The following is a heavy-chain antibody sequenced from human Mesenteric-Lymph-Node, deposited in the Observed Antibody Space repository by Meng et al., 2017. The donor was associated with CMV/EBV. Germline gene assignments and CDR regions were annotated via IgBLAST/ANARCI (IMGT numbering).Heavy chain of an antibody. J-gene: IGHJ5*02. CDR2: IIPILGIA. D-gene: IGHD6-13*01. CDR1: GGTFSSYT. CDR3: AGGIAAAGSRWFDP. Sequence: QFQLVQSGAEVKKPGSSVKVSCTASGGTFSSYTISWVRQAPGQGLEWMGRIIPILGIANYAQKFQGRVTITADKSMSTAYMELSSLRSEDTAVYYCAGGIAAAGSRWFDPWGQGTLVTVSS. V-gene: IGHV1-69*02.